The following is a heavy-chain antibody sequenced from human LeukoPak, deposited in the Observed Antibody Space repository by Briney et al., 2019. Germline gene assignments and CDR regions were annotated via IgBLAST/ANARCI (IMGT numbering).Heavy chain of an antibody. CDR3: ARDTIPAPLYFDY. D-gene: IGHD2-2*01. V-gene: IGHV3-7*01. CDR2: IKQDGSEK. J-gene: IGHJ4*02. CDR1: GFTFSSYW. Sequence: PGGSLRLSCAASGFTFSSYWMSWVRQAPGKGLEWVANIKQDGSEKYYVDSVKGRFTISRDNAKNSLYLQMNSLRAEDTAVYYCARDTIPAPLYFDYWGQGTLVTVSS.